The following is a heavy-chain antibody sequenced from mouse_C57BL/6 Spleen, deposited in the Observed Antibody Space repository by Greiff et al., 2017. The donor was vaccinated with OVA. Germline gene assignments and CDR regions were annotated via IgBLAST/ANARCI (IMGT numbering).Heavy chain of an antibody. CDR3: ADGSSYFDY. D-gene: IGHD1-1*01. CDR1: GYSFTGYF. J-gene: IGHJ2*01. CDR2: INPYNGDT. Sequence: EVQLKESGPELVKPGDSVKISCKASGYSFTGYFMNWVMQSHGKSLEWIGRINPYNGDTFYNQKFKGKATLTVDKSSSTAHMELRSLTSEDSAVYYCADGSSYFDYWGQGTTLTVSS. V-gene: IGHV1-20*01.